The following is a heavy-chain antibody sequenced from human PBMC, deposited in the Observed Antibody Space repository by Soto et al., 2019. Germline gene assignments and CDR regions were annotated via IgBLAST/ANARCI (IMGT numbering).Heavy chain of an antibody. V-gene: IGHV1-46*01. CDR3: AGGGILVVVYSTCH. Sequence: ASVKVSCKASGYNFTSYYMHWVRQALRQGLEWVGIIKPSDCSTSYAQKFQGRVTMTRDTYTSTVYMALSSLLSETTAVYNCAGGGILVVVYSTCHWGQGTLVTVSS. CDR1: GYNFTSYY. D-gene: IGHD2-15*01. J-gene: IGHJ4*02. CDR2: IKPSDCST.